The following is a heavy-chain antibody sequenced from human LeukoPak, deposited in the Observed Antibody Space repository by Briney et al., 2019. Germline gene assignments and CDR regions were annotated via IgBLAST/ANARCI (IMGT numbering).Heavy chain of an antibody. CDR3: ARSGYSYGFRTLDY. Sequence: ASVKVSCKASGGIFSGYALSWVRQAPGQGLEWMGGIIPIFGPANYAQKFQGRVTITADESTSTAYMELSSLRSEDTAFYYCARSGYSYGFRTLDYWGQGTLVTVSS. CDR2: IIPIFGPA. J-gene: IGHJ4*02. V-gene: IGHV1-69*13. CDR1: GGIFSGYA. D-gene: IGHD5-18*01.